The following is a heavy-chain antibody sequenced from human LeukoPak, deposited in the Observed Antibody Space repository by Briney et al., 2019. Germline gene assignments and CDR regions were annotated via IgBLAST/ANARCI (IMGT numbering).Heavy chain of an antibody. CDR2: IIPILGIA. CDR1: GGTFSSYV. J-gene: IGHJ4*02. CDR3: ARGGYDSSGYPTPPDDFDY. D-gene: IGHD3-22*01. V-gene: IGHV1-69*04. Sequence: ASVKVSCKASGGTFSSYVISWVRQAPGQGLEWMGRIIPILGIANYAQRFQGRVTITADKSTTTAYMELSSLRSEDTAVYYCARGGYDSSGYPTPPDDFDYWGQGTLVTVSS.